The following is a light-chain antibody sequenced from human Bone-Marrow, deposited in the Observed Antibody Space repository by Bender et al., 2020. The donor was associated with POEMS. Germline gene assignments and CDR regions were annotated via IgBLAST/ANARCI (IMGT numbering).Light chain of an antibody. V-gene: IGLV3-1*01. CDR2: QDI. CDR3: QAWDASTVV. J-gene: IGLJ2*01. CDR1: KLGTKY. Sequence: SFELTQPPSVSVSPGQTATITCSGDKLGTKYASWYQQRPGQSPILVIYQDIKRPSDIPERFSGSSSGNTATLTISGTQAMDEAEYYCQAWDASTVVFGGGTKVTVL.